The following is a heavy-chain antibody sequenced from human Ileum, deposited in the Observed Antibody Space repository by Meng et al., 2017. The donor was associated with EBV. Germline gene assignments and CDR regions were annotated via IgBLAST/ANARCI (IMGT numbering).Heavy chain of an antibody. CDR3: ARGNGWRFDY. J-gene: IGHJ4*02. V-gene: IGHV7-4-1*01. CDR1: GYTFISSS. CDR2: ININTGNP. Sequence: QVPLVQLGSGLKKPGDSVKGSWQAAGYTFISSSMNWVRHAPGQGLEWMGWININTGNPTYAQGFTGRFVFSLDTSVSTAYLQIDSLKADDTAVYYCARGNGWRFDYWGQGTLVTVSS. D-gene: IGHD6-19*01.